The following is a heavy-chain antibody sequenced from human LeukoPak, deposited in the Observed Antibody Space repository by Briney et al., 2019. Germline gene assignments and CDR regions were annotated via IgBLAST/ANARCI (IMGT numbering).Heavy chain of an antibody. D-gene: IGHD6-19*01. J-gene: IGHJ4*02. CDR2: IIPLFGTP. V-gene: IGHV1-69*13. CDR3: ARDLSSGLYYFYY. Sequence: VASVTVSCKDSGGTFSSYAITWVRQAPGQGLEWMGGIIPLFGTPNYAQKFQGRVTINADESTSTAYMEVGSLRSQDTAVYYCARDLSSGLYYFYYCGQGTLVTVSS. CDR1: GGTFSSYA.